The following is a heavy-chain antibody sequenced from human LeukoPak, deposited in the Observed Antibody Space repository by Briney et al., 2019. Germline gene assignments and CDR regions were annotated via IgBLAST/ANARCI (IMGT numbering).Heavy chain of an antibody. D-gene: IGHD1-7*01. CDR3: ARDRDWNSGFDY. CDR1: GFTFSSYW. J-gene: IGHJ4*02. CDR2: IKQDGSEK. V-gene: IGHV3-7*01. Sequence: GGSLRLSCAASGFTFSSYWTSWVRQAPGKGLEWVANIKQDGSEKYYVDSVKGRFTISRDNAKNSLYLQMNSLRAEDTAVYYCARDRDWNSGFDYWGQGTLVTVSS.